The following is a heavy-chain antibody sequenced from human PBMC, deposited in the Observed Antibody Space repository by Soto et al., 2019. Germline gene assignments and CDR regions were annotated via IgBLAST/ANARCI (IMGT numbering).Heavy chain of an antibody. V-gene: IGHV4-39*01. D-gene: IGHD1-20*01. CDR3: ATSQKGYNWNYFDH. J-gene: IGHJ4*02. CDR2: VFYTGFT. Sequence: SETLSLTCAVSGGSISGSYYYWAWLRQSPGKGPEWIGSVFYTGFTSYNPSLESRVSVSVDTSKLQFSLKLSAVTASDTAVYYCATSQKGYNWNYFDHWGQGALVTVSS. CDR1: GGSISGSYYY.